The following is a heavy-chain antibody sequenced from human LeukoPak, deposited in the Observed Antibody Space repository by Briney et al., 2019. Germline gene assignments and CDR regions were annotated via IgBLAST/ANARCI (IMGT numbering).Heavy chain of an antibody. V-gene: IGHV1-2*02. CDR3: ARVPVVPAAYYYYYGMDV. CDR2: INPNSGGT. D-gene: IGHD2-2*01. Sequence: ASVRVSCTASGYTFTGYYMHWVRQAPGQGLEWMGWINPNSGGTNYAQKFQGRVTMTRDTSISTAYMELSRLRSDDTAVYYCARVPVVPAAYYYYYGMDVWGQGTTVTVSS. J-gene: IGHJ6*02. CDR1: GYTFTGYY.